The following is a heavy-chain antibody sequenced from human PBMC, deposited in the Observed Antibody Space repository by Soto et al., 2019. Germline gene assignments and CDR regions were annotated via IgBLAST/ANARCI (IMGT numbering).Heavy chain of an antibody. Sequence: QVQLQESGPGLVKPSQTLSLTCTVSGGSISSGGYDWSWIRQHPGKGLEWIGYIYYSGSTYYNPSLGRLVTISVDTSKNQFSLKLSSVTAADSAVYYCATYGSGSYKPTTFDYWGQGTLVTVSS. CDR2: IYYSGST. CDR1: GGSISSGGYD. V-gene: IGHV4-31*01. CDR3: ATYGSGSYKPTTFDY. J-gene: IGHJ4*02. D-gene: IGHD3-10*01.